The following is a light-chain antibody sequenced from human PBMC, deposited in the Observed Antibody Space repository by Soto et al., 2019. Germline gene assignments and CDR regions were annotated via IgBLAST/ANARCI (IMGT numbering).Light chain of an antibody. V-gene: IGKV3-20*01. Sequence: EIVLTQSPATLSVSPGERATLSCRASQSVSGDLAWYHHKPGQAPRLLIYGASSRATGIPDRFSGSGSGTDFTLTISRLEPEDFAVYYCQQYGSSPPITFGQGTRLETK. CDR1: QSVSGD. J-gene: IGKJ5*01. CDR3: QQYGSSPPIT. CDR2: GAS.